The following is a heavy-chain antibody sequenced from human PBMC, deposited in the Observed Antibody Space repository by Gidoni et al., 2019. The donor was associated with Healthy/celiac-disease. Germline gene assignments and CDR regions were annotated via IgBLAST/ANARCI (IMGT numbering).Heavy chain of an antibody. CDR1: GFTFSSYS. Sequence: EVQLVESGGGLVKPGGSLRLSCAASGFTFSSYSMTWGRQAPGKGLEWVSSISSSSSYIYYADSVKGRFTISRDNAKNSLYLQMNSLRAEDTDVYYCARDPLNYYGMDVWGQGTTVTVSS. CDR3: ARDPLNYYGMDV. J-gene: IGHJ6*02. CDR2: ISSSSSYI. V-gene: IGHV3-21*01.